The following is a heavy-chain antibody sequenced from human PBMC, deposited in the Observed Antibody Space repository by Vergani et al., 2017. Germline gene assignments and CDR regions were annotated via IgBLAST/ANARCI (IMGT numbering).Heavy chain of an antibody. J-gene: IGHJ6*02. V-gene: IGHV3-11*04. CDR2: MSSGDSI. D-gene: IGHD3-9*01. CDR1: GFTFSDHY. CDR3: AIETDTGSSVSYNYYAMDV. Sequence: QVQLVESGGGLVKPGGSLRLSCAASGFTFSDHYLSWVRQPPGKGLDWISYMSSGDSIYYADSVKGRFTVSRDNTKNTLYLQMNSLRAEDTAVYYCAIETDTGSSVSYNYYAMDVWGQGTTVSVSS.